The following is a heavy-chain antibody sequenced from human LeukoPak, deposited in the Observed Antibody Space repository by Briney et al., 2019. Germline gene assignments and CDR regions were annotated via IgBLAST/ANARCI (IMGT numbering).Heavy chain of an antibody. J-gene: IGHJ4*02. CDR3: AGLITQWLAYFDY. D-gene: IGHD6-19*01. V-gene: IGHV1-2*02. CDR1: GGTFSSYA. CDR2: INPDNGAT. Sequence: ASVKVSCKASGGTFSSYAISWVRQAPGHGLEWIGWINPDNGATNSAQKFQGRVTMTRDTSINTVYMELSNLRSDDTAVYYCAGLITQWLAYFDYWGQGTLVTVSS.